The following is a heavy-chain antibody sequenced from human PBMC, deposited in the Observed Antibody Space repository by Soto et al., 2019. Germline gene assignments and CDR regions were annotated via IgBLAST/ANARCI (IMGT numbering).Heavy chain of an antibody. CDR3: ARSSVVVTANYNWFDP. Sequence: QVQLVQSGAEVKKPGSSVKVSCKASGGTFSSYTISWVRQAPGQGLEWMGRIIPILGIANYAQKFQGRVTITADKSTSTAYMELSSLRSEDTAVYYCARSSVVVTANYNWFDPWGQGTLVTVSS. J-gene: IGHJ5*02. D-gene: IGHD2-21*02. V-gene: IGHV1-69*02. CDR2: IIPILGIA. CDR1: GGTFSSYT.